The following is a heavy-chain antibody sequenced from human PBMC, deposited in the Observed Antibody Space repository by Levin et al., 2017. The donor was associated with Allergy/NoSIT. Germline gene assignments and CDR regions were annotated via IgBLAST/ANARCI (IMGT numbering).Heavy chain of an antibody. CDR3: ASLAELVHFDY. V-gene: IGHV3-21*01. Sequence: GESLKISCAASGFTFSSYSMNWVRQAPGKGLEWVSSISSSSSYIYYADSVKGRFTISRDNAKNSLYLQMNSLRAEDTAVYYCASLAELVHFDYWGQGTLVTVSS. CDR1: GFTFSSYS. D-gene: IGHD6-13*01. CDR2: ISSSSSYI. J-gene: IGHJ4*02.